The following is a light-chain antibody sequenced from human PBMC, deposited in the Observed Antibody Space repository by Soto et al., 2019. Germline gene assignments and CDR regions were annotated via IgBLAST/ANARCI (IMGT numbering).Light chain of an antibody. J-gene: IGKJ1*01. CDR2: EAS. Sequence: EIVLTQSPGTLSLSPGERATLSCRASQSVSSTYLTWYQQKPGQAPRLLIYEASRRATGIPDRFSGSGSGRDFGLTSTRLVPEDFAVYYFQHYDSLRWTVGLGTKVEIK. V-gene: IGKV3-20*01. CDR3: QHYDSLRWT. CDR1: QSVSSTY.